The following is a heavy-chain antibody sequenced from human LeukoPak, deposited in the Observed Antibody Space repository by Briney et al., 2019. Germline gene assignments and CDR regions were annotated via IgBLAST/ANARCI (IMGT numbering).Heavy chain of an antibody. J-gene: IGHJ6*02. V-gene: IGHV4-39*01. CDR3: ARADKGYYYGMDV. CDR2: IYYSGST. Sequence: EPSETLSLTCTVSGGSISSSSYYWGWIRQPPGKGLEWIGSIYYSGSTYYNPSLKSRVTISVDTSKNQFSLKLSSVTAADTAVYYCARADKGYYYGMDVWGQGTTVTVSS. D-gene: IGHD3-22*01. CDR1: GGSISSSSYY.